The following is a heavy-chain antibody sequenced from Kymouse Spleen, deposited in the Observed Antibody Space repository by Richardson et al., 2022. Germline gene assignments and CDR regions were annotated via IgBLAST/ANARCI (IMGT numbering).Heavy chain of an antibody. Sequence: QLQLQESGPGLVKPSETLSLTCTVSGGSISSSSYYWGWIRQPPGKGLEWIGSIYYSGSTYYNPSLKSRVTISVDTSKNQFSLKLSSVTAADTAVYYCASYYYGSGSYPSFDYWGQGTLVTVSS. J-gene: IGHJ4*02. CDR2: IYYSGST. D-gene: IGHD3-10*01. CDR3: ASYYYGSGSYPSFDY. CDR1: GGSISSSSYY. V-gene: IGHV4-39*01.